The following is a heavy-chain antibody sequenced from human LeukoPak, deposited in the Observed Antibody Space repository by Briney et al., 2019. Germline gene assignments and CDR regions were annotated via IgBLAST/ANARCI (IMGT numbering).Heavy chain of an antibody. CDR1: KFTFSHYG. Sequence: GGSLRLSCTASKFTFSHYGMQWVRQAPGQGLEWVAVIYSDGSIKDYADSVKGRFTLSRDTSINTVDLQMNRLRADDTAVYYCVKEYHSRGFGSCFVYWGQGTLGTVSS. J-gene: IGHJ4*02. D-gene: IGHD3-10*01. CDR2: IYSDGSIK. CDR3: VKEYHSRGFGSCFVY. V-gene: IGHV3-30*18.